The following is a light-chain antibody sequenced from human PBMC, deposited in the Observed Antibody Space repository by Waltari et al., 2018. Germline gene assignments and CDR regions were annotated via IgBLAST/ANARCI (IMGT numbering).Light chain of an antibody. CDR1: QGIRND. Sequence: AIQMNQSPSSLSASVGDRVTITCRASQGIRNDLGWYQQRPGKAPKLLIYSASHLQSGVPPRFSGSVSGTDFTLTIDSLQPEDFATYYCLQDYNYPWTFGQGTKVEI. CDR3: LQDYNYPWT. J-gene: IGKJ1*01. CDR2: SAS. V-gene: IGKV1-6*01.